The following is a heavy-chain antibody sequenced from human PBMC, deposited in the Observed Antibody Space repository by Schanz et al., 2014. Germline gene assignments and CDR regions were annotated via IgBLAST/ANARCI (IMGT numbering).Heavy chain of an antibody. J-gene: IGHJ4*02. CDR3: ARDQSPYTNSSDVRYFDY. CDR1: GYTFTDYP. V-gene: IGHV1-3*04. D-gene: IGHD6-6*01. Sequence: QVQLVQSGAEVKKPGASVKVSCKTSGYTFTDYPINWVRQAPGRRLEWMGWINTASGNTRYSEAFQGRVTITRDTSASTAYMELSSLRSEDTAVYYCARDQSPYTNSSDVRYFDYWGQGTLVTVSS. CDR2: INTASGNT.